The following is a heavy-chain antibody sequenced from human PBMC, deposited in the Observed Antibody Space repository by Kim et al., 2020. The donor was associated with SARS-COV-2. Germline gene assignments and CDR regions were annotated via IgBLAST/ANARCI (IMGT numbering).Heavy chain of an antibody. CDR1: GFTVSSNY. CDR2: IYSGGST. J-gene: IGHJ4*02. Sequence: GGSLRLSCAASGFTVSSNYMSWVRQAPGKGLEWVSVIYSGGSTYYADSVKGRFTISRDNSKNTLYLQMNSLRAEDTAVYYCARDPSYSSSWPDCWGQGTLVTVSS. V-gene: IGHV3-66*02. D-gene: IGHD6-13*01. CDR3: ARDPSYSSSWPDC.